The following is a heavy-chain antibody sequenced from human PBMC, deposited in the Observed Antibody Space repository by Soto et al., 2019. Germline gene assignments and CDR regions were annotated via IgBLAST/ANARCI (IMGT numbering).Heavy chain of an antibody. V-gene: IGHV1-2*04. Sequence: AASVKVSCKASGYTFTGYYMHWVRQAPGQGLEWMGWINPNSGGTNYAQKFQGWVTMTRDTSISTAYMELSRLRSDDTAVYYCARSESYYDFWSGYLDYYYGMDVWGQGTTVTVSS. J-gene: IGHJ6*02. D-gene: IGHD3-3*01. CDR2: INPNSGGT. CDR3: ARSESYYDFWSGYLDYYYGMDV. CDR1: GYTFTGYY.